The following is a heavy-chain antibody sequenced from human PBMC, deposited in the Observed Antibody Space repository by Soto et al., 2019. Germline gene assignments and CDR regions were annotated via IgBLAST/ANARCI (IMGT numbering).Heavy chain of an antibody. Sequence: EVQLLESGGGLVQTGGSLRLSCAASGFTFSSYTMAWVRQAPGKGLEWVSSISGSGGSPYYADSVQGRFTISRDNYKNTVSLQMTSLRAEDTATYHCTKARCTGDDCYVPDCWVHGTLVIVSS. CDR3: TKARCTGDDCYVPDC. J-gene: IGHJ5*01. D-gene: IGHD2-21*01. CDR1: GFTFSSYT. CDR2: ISGSGGSP. V-gene: IGHV3-23*01.